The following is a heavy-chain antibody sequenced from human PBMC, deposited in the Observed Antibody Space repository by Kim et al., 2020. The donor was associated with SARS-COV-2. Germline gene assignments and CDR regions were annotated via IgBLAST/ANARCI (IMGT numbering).Heavy chain of an antibody. J-gene: IGHJ4*02. V-gene: IGHV3-30-3*01. D-gene: IGHD6-19*01. CDR3: ARDPTSYSSGRGPLCY. Sequence: GGSLRPSCAASGFTFSSYAMHWVRQAPGKGLEWVAVISYDGSNKYYADSVKGRFTISRDNSKNTLYLQMNSLRAEDTAVYYCARDPTSYSSGRGPLCYWGQGTLVTVSS. CDR1: GFTFSSYA. CDR2: ISYDGSNK.